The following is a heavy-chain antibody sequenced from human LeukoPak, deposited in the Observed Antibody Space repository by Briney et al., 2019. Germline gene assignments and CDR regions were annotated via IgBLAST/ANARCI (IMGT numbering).Heavy chain of an antibody. D-gene: IGHD6-19*01. J-gene: IGHJ4*02. CDR2: TYYRSKWYD. Sequence: SQTLSHTCAISGDSVSSKNGAWNWIRQSPSRGLEWLGRTYYRSKWYDDYADSVKGRITISPDTSKNQFSLHVYSVTPEDTAVYYCARDLGTSGWYTFDFWGQGTLVTVSS. CDR1: GDSVSSKNGA. CDR3: ARDLGTSGWYTFDF. V-gene: IGHV6-1*01.